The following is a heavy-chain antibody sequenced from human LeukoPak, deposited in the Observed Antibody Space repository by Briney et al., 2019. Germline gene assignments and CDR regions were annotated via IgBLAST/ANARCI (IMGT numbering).Heavy chain of an antibody. CDR1: GFTFNNYV. CDR2: ISGRGDST. J-gene: IGHJ4*02. D-gene: IGHD6-19*01. V-gene: IGHV3-23*01. Sequence: GGSLRLSCAASGFTFNNYVMSWVRQPPGKGLEWVSAISGRGDSTYYADSVKGRFTISRDTSKNTLSLRMNSLRAEDTAVYYCAKGIYSSGWDYFDCWGQGTLVTVSS. CDR3: AKGIYSSGWDYFDC.